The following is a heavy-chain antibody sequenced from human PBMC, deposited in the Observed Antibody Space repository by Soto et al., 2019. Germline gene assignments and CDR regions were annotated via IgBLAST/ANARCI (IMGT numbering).Heavy chain of an antibody. Sequence: SQRQSGSAAVLRLSEHWMSWLRQAPGKGLEWVASMNEYGSERYYVDSVKGRFTISRDNAKNSLYLQMNSLRAEDTAVYYCARATGADKEDYWGQGT. V-gene: IGHV3-7*04. CDR3: ARATGADKEDY. CDR2: MNEYGSER. J-gene: IGHJ4*02. CDR1: VLRLSEHW. D-gene: IGHD3-10*01.